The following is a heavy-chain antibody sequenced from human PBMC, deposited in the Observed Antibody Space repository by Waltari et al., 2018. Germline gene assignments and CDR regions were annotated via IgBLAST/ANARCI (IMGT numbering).Heavy chain of an antibody. J-gene: IGHJ4*02. CDR3: AKMGATDY. V-gene: IGHV1-2*02. Sequence: QVQLVQSGAEVRKPGASVKVSCKASGYAFSEYYMHWVRQAPGQGLEWMGWINPKSGDTNYAQSFQGRVTMTRDTSISTAYMELNSLRYDDTAVYYCAKMGATDYWGQGTLVTVSS. CDR1: GYAFSEYY. CDR2: INPKSGDT. D-gene: IGHD1-26*01.